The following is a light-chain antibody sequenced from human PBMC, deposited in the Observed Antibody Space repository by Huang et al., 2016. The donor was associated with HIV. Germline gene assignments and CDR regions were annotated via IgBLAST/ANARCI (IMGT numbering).Light chain of an antibody. CDR2: ELS. Sequence: DIVMTQPPLSLSVTPGQPASISCKSSQGLLYREKIYLYWYLQKPGQSPQLLIYELSNRFSGVPDRFSGSGSPTDFTLKISRVETEDVGVYYCMQGKQLPYTFGQGTRLEIK. J-gene: IGKJ2*01. V-gene: IGKV2-29*02. CDR1: QGLLYREKIY. CDR3: MQGKQLPYT.